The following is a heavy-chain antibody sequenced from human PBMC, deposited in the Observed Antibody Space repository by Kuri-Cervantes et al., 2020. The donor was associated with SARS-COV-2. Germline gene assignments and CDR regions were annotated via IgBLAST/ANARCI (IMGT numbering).Heavy chain of an antibody. CDR2: IYSGGST. Sequence: GGSLRLSCAASGFTVSSNYMSWVRQAPGKGLEWVSVIYSGGSTYYADSVKGRFTISRDNARNSLSLQLNSLRVEDTALYYCAKVLGGYNHGRLFDLWGRGTLVTVSS. CDR3: AKVLGGYNHGRLFDL. J-gene: IGHJ4*02. CDR1: GFTVSSNY. D-gene: IGHD5-18*01. V-gene: IGHV3-53*01.